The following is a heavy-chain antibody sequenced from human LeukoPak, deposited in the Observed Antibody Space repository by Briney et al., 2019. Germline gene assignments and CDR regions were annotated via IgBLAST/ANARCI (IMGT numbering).Heavy chain of an antibody. D-gene: IGHD5-24*01. CDR2: INHSGST. Sequence: PSETLSLTCTVSGYSISSGYYWGWIRQPPGKGLEWIGEINHSGSTNYNPSLKSRVTISVDTSKNQFSLKLSSVTAADTAVYYCARGPGRWLHGKAFDIWGQGTMVTVSS. CDR3: ARGPGRWLHGKAFDI. CDR1: GYSISSGYY. V-gene: IGHV4-38-2*02. J-gene: IGHJ3*02.